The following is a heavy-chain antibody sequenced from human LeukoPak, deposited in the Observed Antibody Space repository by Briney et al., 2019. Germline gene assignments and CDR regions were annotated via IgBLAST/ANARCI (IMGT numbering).Heavy chain of an antibody. D-gene: IGHD2-15*01. CDR2: ISSSGGSRT. CDR3: AKGNGGSYYSAIDY. CDR1: GFIFSDYY. V-gene: IGHV3-11*01. J-gene: IGHJ4*02. Sequence: GGSLRLSCAASGFIFSDYYMSWIRQAPGKGLEWVSYISSSGGSRTYYADSVKGRFTISRDNAKNSLYLQMNSLRAEDTAIYYCAKGNGGSYYSAIDYWGQGTQVTVSS.